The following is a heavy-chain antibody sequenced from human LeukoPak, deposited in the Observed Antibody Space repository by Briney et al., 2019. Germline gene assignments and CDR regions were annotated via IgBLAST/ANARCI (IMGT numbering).Heavy chain of an antibody. Sequence: TGGSLRLSCAASGFTFSSYAMHWVRQAPGKGLEWVAVISYDGSNKYYADSVKGRFTISRDNSKNTLYLQMNSLRAEDTAVYYCAKSRDSRGYFDYWGQGTLVTVSS. D-gene: IGHD3-10*01. CDR1: GFTFSSYA. J-gene: IGHJ4*02. V-gene: IGHV3-30-3*01. CDR2: ISYDGSNK. CDR3: AKSRDSRGYFDY.